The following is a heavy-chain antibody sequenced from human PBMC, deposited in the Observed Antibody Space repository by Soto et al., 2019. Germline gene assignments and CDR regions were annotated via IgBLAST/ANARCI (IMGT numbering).Heavy chain of an antibody. D-gene: IGHD3-10*01. J-gene: IGHJ4*02. CDR2: IIHLYGTV. CDR3: ARLRVIRGVIPSHFGL. V-gene: IGHV1-69*06. CDR1: GGTFNSYG. Sequence: QSHLAQSGAEVKKPGSSVTCSCKASGGTFNSYGIRWVRQAPGQGLDWMGVIIHLYGTVNYAQKFEGRVSITADKSTSTAYMDLNSLRSDDTAVYYCARLRVIRGVIPSHFGLWGQGTQVTVSS.